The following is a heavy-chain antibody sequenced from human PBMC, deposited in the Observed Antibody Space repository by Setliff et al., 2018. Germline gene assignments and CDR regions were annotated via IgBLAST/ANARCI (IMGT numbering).Heavy chain of an antibody. CDR1: GYSFTSYW. V-gene: IGHV5-51*01. CDR3: ARQAVAGSDAFDI. CDR2: IYPGDSDT. D-gene: IGHD6-19*01. J-gene: IGHJ3*02. Sequence: SLKISCKGSGYSFTSYWIGWVRQMPGKGLEWMGTIYPGDSDTRYSPSFQGQVTISADKSISTAYLQWSSLKASDTAMYYCARQAVAGSDAFDIWGQGTMVTVSS.